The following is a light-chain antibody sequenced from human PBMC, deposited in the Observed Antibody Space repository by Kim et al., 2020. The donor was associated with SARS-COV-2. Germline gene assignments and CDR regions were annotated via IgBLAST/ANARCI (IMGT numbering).Light chain of an antibody. V-gene: IGKV1-17*01. Sequence: ASVGDRVTITCLASQDIRNDLGWYQQNPGRAPKRLIYGASSLQSGVPSRFSGSGSVTEFTLTISSVQPEDFATYFCLQHNTYPITFGQGTRLEIK. CDR3: LQHNTYPIT. J-gene: IGKJ5*01. CDR2: GAS. CDR1: QDIRND.